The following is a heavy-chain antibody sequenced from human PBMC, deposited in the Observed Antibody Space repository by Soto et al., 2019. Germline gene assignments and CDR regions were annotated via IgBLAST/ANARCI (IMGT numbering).Heavy chain of an antibody. CDR2: INPNSGGT. CDR1: GYTFTGYY. V-gene: IGHV1-2*02. CDR3: ARDKNRDSSSGLYYYYGMDV. D-gene: IGHD6-6*01. J-gene: IGHJ6*02. Sequence: ASVKVSCKASGYTFTGYYMHWVRQAPGQGLEWMGWINPNSGGTNYAQKFQGRVTMTRDTSISTAYMELSRLRSDDTAVYYCARDKNRDSSSGLYYYYGMDVWGQGTTV.